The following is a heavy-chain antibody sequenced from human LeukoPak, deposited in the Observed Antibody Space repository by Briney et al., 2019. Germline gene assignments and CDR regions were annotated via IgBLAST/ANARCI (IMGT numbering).Heavy chain of an antibody. Sequence: GXLRLSCAXXXXXXSXXAMSXXRXVPXXXLEXXXGISASGGSTYYADSVRGRFTISRDNSKNTLYVQMNSLRDEDTAVYYCAKDQRWESPHYLDSWGQGTLVTVSS. CDR1: XXXXSXXA. V-gene: IGHV3-23*01. D-gene: IGHD1-26*01. J-gene: IGHJ4*02. CDR3: AKDQRWESPHYLDS. CDR2: ISASGGST.